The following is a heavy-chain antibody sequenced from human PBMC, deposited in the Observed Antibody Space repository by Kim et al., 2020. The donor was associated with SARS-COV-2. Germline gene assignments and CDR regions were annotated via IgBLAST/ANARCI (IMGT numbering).Heavy chain of an antibody. D-gene: IGHD3-10*01. J-gene: IGHJ6*02. Sequence: GGSLRLSCAASGFTFSNAWMSWVRQAPGKGLEWVGRIKSKTDGGTTDYAAPVKDRFTISRDDSKNTLYLQMNSLKTEDTAVYYCTTDLDVLWFGELTYGYVWGQGTTVTVSS. V-gene: IGHV3-15*01. CDR1: GFTFSNAW. CDR3: TTDLDVLWFGELTYGYV. CDR2: IKSKTDGGTT.